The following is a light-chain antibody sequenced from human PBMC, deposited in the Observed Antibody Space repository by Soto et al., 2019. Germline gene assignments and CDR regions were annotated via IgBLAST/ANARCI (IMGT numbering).Light chain of an antibody. V-gene: IGKV1-5*03. CDR3: QQYVNDSWT. Sequence: DIQMPQSPSTLSASVGDRVIIACRASQSISSWLAWYQQKPGKAPNLLIYKASTLKSGVPSRFSGSGSGTEFTLTTSSLQPDDFATYYCQQYVNDSWTFGQGTKVEIK. J-gene: IGKJ1*01. CDR2: KAS. CDR1: QSISSW.